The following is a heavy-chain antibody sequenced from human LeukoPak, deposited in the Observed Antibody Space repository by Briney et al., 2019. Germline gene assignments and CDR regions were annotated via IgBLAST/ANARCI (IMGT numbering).Heavy chain of an antibody. D-gene: IGHD3-16*01. CDR1: GGSISSGSHY. J-gene: IGHJ4*02. V-gene: IGHV4-31*03. CDR3: AASSGVTLGRF. Sequence: SETLSLTCTVSGGSISSGSHYYQWIRQHPGKGLEWIGYIYYTGITSYNPSLKSRVTMSVDTSMNQVSLKVTSLTAADTAVYYCAASSGVTLGRFWGQGALVTVSS. CDR2: IYYTGIT.